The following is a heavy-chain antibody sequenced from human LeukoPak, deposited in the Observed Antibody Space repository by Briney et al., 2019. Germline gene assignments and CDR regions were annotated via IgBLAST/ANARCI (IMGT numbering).Heavy chain of an antibody. CDR2: IIPIFGTA. V-gene: IGHV1-69*13. CDR3: ARANALYCSSTSCLFDY. Sequence: SVKVSCKASGGTFSSYAISWVRQAPGQGLEWMGGIIPIFGTANYAQKFQGRVTITADESTSTAYMELSRLRSDDTAIYYCARANALYCSSTSCLFDYWGQGTLVTVSS. CDR1: GGTFSSYA. D-gene: IGHD2-2*01. J-gene: IGHJ4*02.